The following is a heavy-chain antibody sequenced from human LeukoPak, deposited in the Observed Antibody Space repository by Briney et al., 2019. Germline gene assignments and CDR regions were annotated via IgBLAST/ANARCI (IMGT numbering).Heavy chain of an antibody. Sequence: SETLSLTCTVSGGSISSYYWSWIRQPAGKGLEWIGRIYTSGSTNYNPSLKSRVTMSVDTSKNQFSLKLSSVTAADTAVYYCARVGGESGTTLELYAFDLWGQGTMVTVSS. V-gene: IGHV4-4*07. CDR2: IYTSGST. CDR3: ARVGGESGTTLELYAFDL. CDR1: GGSISSYY. J-gene: IGHJ3*01. D-gene: IGHD1-1*01.